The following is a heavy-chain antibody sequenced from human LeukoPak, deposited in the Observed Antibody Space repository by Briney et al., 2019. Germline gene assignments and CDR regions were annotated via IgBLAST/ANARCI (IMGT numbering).Heavy chain of an antibody. V-gene: IGHV3-23*01. D-gene: IGHD3-10*01. CDR2: ISGSGGST. CDR1: GFTFSSYG. J-gene: IGHJ5*02. CDR3: AKDRYGVRGVISPFWFDP. Sequence: GGSLRLSCAASGFTFSSYGMSWVRQAPGKGLDWVSAISGSGGSTYYADSVKGRFTISRDNSKNTLYLQMNSLRAEDTAVYYCAKDRYGVRGVISPFWFDPWGQGTLVTVSS.